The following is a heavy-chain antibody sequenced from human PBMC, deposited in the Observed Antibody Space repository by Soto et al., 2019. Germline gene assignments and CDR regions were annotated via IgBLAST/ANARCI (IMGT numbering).Heavy chain of an antibody. D-gene: IGHD1-7*01. CDR3: ASRDPGTSVDY. Sequence: SETLSLTCTVSGGSITDYYWSWIRQPPGKALEWIGYGYHSVSIHYNPSLKSRVTISLDKSENQFSLKVTSLTAADTAVYYCASRDPGTSVDYWGQGTLVTVSS. CDR2: GYHSVSI. CDR1: GGSITDYY. J-gene: IGHJ4*02. V-gene: IGHV4-59*08.